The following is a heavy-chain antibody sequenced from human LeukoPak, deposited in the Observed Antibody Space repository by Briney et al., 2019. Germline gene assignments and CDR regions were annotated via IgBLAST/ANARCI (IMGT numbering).Heavy chain of an antibody. Sequence: ASVKVSCKASGYTFTGYYMHWVRQAPGQGLEWMGWISAYNGNTNYAQKLQGRVTMTTDTSTSTAYMELRSLRSDDTAVYYCARISGGSYSGGFDYWGQGTLVTVSS. D-gene: IGHD1-26*01. V-gene: IGHV1-18*04. CDR3: ARISGGSYSGGFDY. CDR1: GYTFTGYY. CDR2: ISAYNGNT. J-gene: IGHJ4*02.